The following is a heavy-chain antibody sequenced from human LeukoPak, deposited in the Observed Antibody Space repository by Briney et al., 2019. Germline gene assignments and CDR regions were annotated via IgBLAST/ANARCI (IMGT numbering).Heavy chain of an antibody. CDR1: GGSISSYY. D-gene: IGHD3-22*01. Sequence: SETLSLTCTVSGGSISSYYWSWIRQPPGKGLEWIGYIYYSGSTNYNPSLKSRVTISVDTSKNQFSLKLSSVTAADTAVYYCARKTNYDSSGYGYYYYMDVWGKGTTVTVSS. J-gene: IGHJ6*03. V-gene: IGHV4-59*01. CDR2: IYYSGST. CDR3: ARKTNYDSSGYGYYYYMDV.